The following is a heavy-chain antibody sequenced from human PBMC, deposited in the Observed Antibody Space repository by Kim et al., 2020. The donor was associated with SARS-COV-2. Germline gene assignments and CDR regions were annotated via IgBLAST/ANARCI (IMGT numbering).Heavy chain of an antibody. D-gene: IGHD3-10*01. V-gene: IGHV3-23*01. J-gene: IGHJ4*02. CDR3: AKDRYYGSGSYY. Sequence: YYADSVKGRFTISRDNSKNTLYLQMNSLRAEDTAVYYCAKDRYYGSGSYYWGQGTLVTVSS.